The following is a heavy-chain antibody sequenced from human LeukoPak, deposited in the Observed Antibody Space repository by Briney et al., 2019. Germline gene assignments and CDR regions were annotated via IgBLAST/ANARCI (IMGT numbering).Heavy chain of an antibody. CDR2: IKQDGSEK. V-gene: IGHV3-7*01. D-gene: IGHD2/OR15-2a*01. CDR3: ASLQNVPSYYYYYVMDV. CDR1: GFTFSSYW. Sequence: PGGSLRLSCAASGFTFSSYWMSWVRQAPGKGLEWVANIKQDGSEKYYVDSVKGRFTISRDNAKNSLYLQMNSLRAEDTAVYYCASLQNVPSYYYYYVMDVRGQGTTVTVSS. J-gene: IGHJ6*02.